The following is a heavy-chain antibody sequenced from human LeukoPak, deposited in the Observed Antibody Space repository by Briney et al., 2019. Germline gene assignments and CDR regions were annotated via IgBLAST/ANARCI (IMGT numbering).Heavy chain of an antibody. D-gene: IGHD3-10*01. V-gene: IGHV4-4*07. Sequence: SETLSLTCTVSGYSISSGYYWSWIRQPAGKGLEWIGRIYTSGSTNYNPSLKSRVTMSVDTSKNQFSLKLSSVTAADTAVYYCAREGMVRGNWFDPWGQGTLVTVSS. J-gene: IGHJ5*02. CDR2: IYTSGST. CDR1: GYSISSGYY. CDR3: AREGMVRGNWFDP.